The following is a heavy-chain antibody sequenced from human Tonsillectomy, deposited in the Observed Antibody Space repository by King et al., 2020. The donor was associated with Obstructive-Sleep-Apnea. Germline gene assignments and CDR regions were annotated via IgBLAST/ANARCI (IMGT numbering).Heavy chain of an antibody. CDR2: ISYDGSNK. V-gene: IGHV3-30*18. CDR3: AKDLVPAATLRGNYFYYGMDV. D-gene: IGHD2-2*01. Sequence: VQLVESGGGVVQPGRSLRLSCAASGFTFSSYGMHWVRQAPGKGLEWVAVISYDGSNKYYADSVKGRFTISRDNSKNTLYVQMNSLRAEDTAVYYCAKDLVPAATLRGNYFYYGMDVWGQGTTVTVSS. J-gene: IGHJ6*02. CDR1: GFTFSSYG.